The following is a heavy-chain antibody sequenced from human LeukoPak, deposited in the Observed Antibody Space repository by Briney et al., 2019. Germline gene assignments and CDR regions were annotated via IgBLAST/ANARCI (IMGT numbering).Heavy chain of an antibody. CDR2: ISSSSSYI. V-gene: IGHV3-21*01. CDR3: AKNLGYCSGGSCPGAFDI. J-gene: IGHJ3*02. Sequence: KPGGSLRLSCAASGFTFRSYGMHWVPQAPGKGLEWVSSISSSSSYIYYADSVKGRFTISRDNAKNSLYLQMNSLRAEDTAVYCCAKNLGYCSGGSCPGAFDIWGQGTMVTVSS. CDR1: GFTFRSYG. D-gene: IGHD2-15*01.